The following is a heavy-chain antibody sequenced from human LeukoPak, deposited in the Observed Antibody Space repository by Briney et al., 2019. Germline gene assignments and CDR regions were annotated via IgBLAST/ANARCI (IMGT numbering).Heavy chain of an antibody. CDR1: GYTFTGDY. V-gene: IGHV1-2*02. D-gene: IGHD6-13*01. CDR2: INPNSGGT. CDR3: ARDLGSSWYFAWFDP. Sequence: ASVKVSCKASGYTFTGDYMHWVRQAPGQGLEWMAWINPNSGGTNYAQKFQGRVTMTRDTSISTASMELSSLRSDDTAVYYCARDLGSSWYFAWFDPWGQGTLVTVSS. J-gene: IGHJ5*02.